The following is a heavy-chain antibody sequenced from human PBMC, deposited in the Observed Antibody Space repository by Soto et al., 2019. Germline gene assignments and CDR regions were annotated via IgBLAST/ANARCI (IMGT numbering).Heavy chain of an antibody. J-gene: IGHJ4*02. CDR1: GFTFSSYA. CDR3: ARFMGSSGWTDFDY. D-gene: IGHD6-19*01. CDR2: ISYDGSNK. Sequence: GGSLRLSCAASGFTFSSYAMHWVRQAPGKGLEWVAIISYDGSNKHHADSVKGRFTISRDNSKDTLYLQMNSPRPEDTAVYYCARFMGSSGWTDFDYWGQGTLVTVSS. V-gene: IGHV3-30-3*01.